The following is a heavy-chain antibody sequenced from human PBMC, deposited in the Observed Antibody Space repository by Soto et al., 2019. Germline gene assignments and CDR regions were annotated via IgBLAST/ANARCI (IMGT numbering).Heavy chain of an antibody. Sequence: ASVKVSCKASGYTFTDFYMHWLRQAPGQGLEWMGWINHYSGDTNCAQNFQGWVTMTRDTSISTAYMELSRLSSEDTAVYYCATARRGGIATAALDYWGQGTMVTVSS. CDR3: ATARRGGIATAALDY. V-gene: IGHV1-2*04. J-gene: IGHJ4*02. CDR1: GYTFTDFY. D-gene: IGHD6-13*01. CDR2: INHYSGDT.